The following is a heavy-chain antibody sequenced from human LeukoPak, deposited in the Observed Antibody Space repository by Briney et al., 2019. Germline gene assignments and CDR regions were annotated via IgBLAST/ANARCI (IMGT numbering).Heavy chain of an antibody. CDR2: ISSSGSTI. V-gene: IGHV3-48*03. Sequence: GGSLRLSCAASGFTFSSYEMNWVRQASGKGLEWVSYISSSGSTIYYADSVKGRFTISRDNAKNSLYLQMNSLRAEDTAVYYCARGADVLLWFGESPWGYTYDYWGQGTLVTVSS. CDR1: GFTFSSYE. CDR3: ARGADVLLWFGESPWGYTYDY. D-gene: IGHD3-10*01. J-gene: IGHJ4*02.